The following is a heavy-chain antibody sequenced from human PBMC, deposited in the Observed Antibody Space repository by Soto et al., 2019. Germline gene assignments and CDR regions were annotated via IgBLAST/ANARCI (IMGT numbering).Heavy chain of an antibody. V-gene: IGHV4-59*12. CDR2: IYYSGST. CDR1: GGSISSYY. J-gene: IGHJ1*01. Sequence: SETLSLTCTVSGGSISSYYWSWIRQPPGKGLEWIGYIYYSGSTNYNPSLKSRVTISVDTSKNQFSLRLSSVTAADTAVYYCARLYCSGGSCYSPTAYFQHWGQGTLVTVSS. CDR3: ARLYCSGGSCYSPTAYFQH. D-gene: IGHD2-15*01.